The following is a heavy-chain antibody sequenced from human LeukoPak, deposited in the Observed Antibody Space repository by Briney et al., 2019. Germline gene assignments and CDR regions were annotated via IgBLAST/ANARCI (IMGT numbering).Heavy chain of an antibody. Sequence: AASVKVSCKASGYTFTGYYMHWVRQAPGQGLEWMGWISPNSGGTNYAQNFKGRVTMTRDTSISTAYMELNSLTSDDTAVYYCARDLPKTGYVGALDIWGQGTMVTVSS. D-gene: IGHD5-12*01. V-gene: IGHV1-2*02. J-gene: IGHJ3*02. CDR1: GYTFTGYY. CDR3: ARDLPKTGYVGALDI. CDR2: ISPNSGGT.